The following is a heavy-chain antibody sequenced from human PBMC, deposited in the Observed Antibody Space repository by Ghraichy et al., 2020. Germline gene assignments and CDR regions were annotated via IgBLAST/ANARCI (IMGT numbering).Heavy chain of an antibody. CDR2: IQYDSTHK. CDR1: GFSVNDYG. Sequence: RGSLRLSCGASGFSVNDYGMHWVRQPPGEGLEWVAFIQYDSTHKYYTDSVKGRCSVSKDNSKNTVYLQIDSLRGEDTAVYYCAKEGRVAVAPLATNQNFFYTMDVWGQGTTVAVSS. CDR3: AKEGRVAVAPLATNQNFFYTMDV. J-gene: IGHJ6*02. D-gene: IGHD2-2*02. V-gene: IGHV3-30*02.